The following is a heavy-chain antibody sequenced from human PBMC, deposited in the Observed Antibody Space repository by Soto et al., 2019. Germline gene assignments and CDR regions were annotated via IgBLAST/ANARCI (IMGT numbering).Heavy chain of an antibody. Sequence: GASVKVSCKASGYAFTSYDINWVRQATGQGLEWMGWMNPNSGNTGYSQKFQGRVTITRDTSASTAYMELSSLRSEDTAVYYCARGASMVRGVILDAFDIWGQGTMVTVSS. CDR3: ARGASMVRGVILDAFDI. J-gene: IGHJ3*02. CDR2: MNPNSGNT. V-gene: IGHV1-8*01. CDR1: GYAFTSYD. D-gene: IGHD3-10*01.